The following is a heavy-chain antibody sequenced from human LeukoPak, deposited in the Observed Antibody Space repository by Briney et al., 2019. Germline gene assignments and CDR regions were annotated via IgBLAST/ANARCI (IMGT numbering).Heavy chain of an antibody. J-gene: IGHJ4*02. D-gene: IGHD3-9*01. V-gene: IGHV5-51*01. CDR3: ARTVLRYFDWSPAGGFDY. Sequence: GESLKISCKGSGYSFTSYWIGWVRQMPGKGLEWMGIIYPGDSDTRYSPSFQGQVTISADKSISTAYLQRSSLKASDTAMYYCARTVLRYFDWSPAGGFDYWGQGTLVTVSS. CDR2: IYPGDSDT. CDR1: GYSFTSYW.